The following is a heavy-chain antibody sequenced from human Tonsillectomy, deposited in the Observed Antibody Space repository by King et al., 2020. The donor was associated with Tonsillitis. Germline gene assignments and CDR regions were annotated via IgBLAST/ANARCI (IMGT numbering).Heavy chain of an antibody. J-gene: IGHJ4*02. Sequence: VQLVESGAEVKKPGASVKVSCKASGYTFTTYNMHWMRQAPGQGLEWMGISNPSGGSTDYAQKFQGRVTLTRDTSTSTVYMELSSLRSEDTAVYYCAHWACSGCTCSPRIDFWGQGTLVTVSS. D-gene: IGHD2-15*01. V-gene: IGHV1-46*01. CDR2: SNPSGGST. CDR1: GYTFTTYN. CDR3: AHWACSGCTCSPRIDF.